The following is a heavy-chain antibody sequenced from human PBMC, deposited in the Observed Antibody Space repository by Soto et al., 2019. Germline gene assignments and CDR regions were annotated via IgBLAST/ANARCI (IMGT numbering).Heavy chain of an antibody. V-gene: IGHV4-30-4*01. Sequence: PSETLSLTCTVSGDSISSGDYYWSWIRQPPGKGLEWIGYIYYSGSTYYNPSLKSRVTISVDTSKNQFSLKLSSVTAADTAVYYCARSPVTAMVTNWFDPWGQGTLVTVSS. CDR3: ARSPVTAMVTNWFDP. CDR1: GDSISSGDYY. J-gene: IGHJ5*02. CDR2: IYYSGST. D-gene: IGHD5-18*01.